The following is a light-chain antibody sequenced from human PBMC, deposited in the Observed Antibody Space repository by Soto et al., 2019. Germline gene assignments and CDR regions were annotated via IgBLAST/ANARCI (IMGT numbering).Light chain of an antibody. CDR2: EVS. J-gene: IGLJ3*02. V-gene: IGLV2-14*01. Sequence: QSALTQPASVSGSPGQSVTISCTGTSSDVGGYKYVSWYQQHPGKAPKLIIYEVSNRPSGVSNRFSGSKSGNTASLTISGLQAEDEADYYRSSYTAYSTRAFGGGTQLT. CDR1: SSDVGGYKY. CDR3: SSYTAYSTRA.